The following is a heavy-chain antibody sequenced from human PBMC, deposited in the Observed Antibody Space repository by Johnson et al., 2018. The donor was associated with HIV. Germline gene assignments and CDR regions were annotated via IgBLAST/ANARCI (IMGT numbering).Heavy chain of an antibody. V-gene: IGHV3-30*18. J-gene: IGHJ3*02. Sequence: VQLVESGGGLVQPGGSLRLSCAASGFTFDDYGMSWVRQAPGKGLEWVAVISYDGSNKYYANSVKGRLPIPSENSKNTLYLKMNSLRAEAKAVYYWAKNGGVGGGSSNGAFDIWGQGTMVTVSS. D-gene: IGHD2-15*01. CDR2: ISYDGSNK. CDR1: GFTFDDYG. CDR3: AKNGGVGGGSSNGAFDI.